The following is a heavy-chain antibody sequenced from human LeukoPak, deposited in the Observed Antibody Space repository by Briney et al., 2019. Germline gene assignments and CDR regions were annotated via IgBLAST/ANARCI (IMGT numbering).Heavy chain of an antibody. J-gene: IGHJ2*01. CDR1: GFTFSSYA. Sequence: PGVSLRLSCSASGFTFSSYARICVRQAPGKGREGWPVIYSGGSTYYADSVKGRFTISRDNSKNTLYLQMNSLRAEDTAVYYCARDLGVNDFDLWGRGTLVTVSS. V-gene: IGHV3-53*01. CDR2: IYSGGST. CDR3: ARDLGVNDFDL. D-gene: IGHD3-10*01.